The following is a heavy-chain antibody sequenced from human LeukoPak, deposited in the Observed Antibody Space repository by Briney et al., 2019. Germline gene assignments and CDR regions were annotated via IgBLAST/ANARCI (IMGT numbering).Heavy chain of an antibody. V-gene: IGHV3-30*02. Sequence: GGSLRLSCAASGLTFSNYGMHWVRQAPGKGLEWVAFKGRFTISRDNSKNTLFLQMNSLRTDDTATYYCAEDQQLEPFHYWGRGTLVTVSS. CDR3: AEDQQLEPFHY. CDR1: GLTFSNYG. J-gene: IGHJ4*02. D-gene: IGHD1-1*01.